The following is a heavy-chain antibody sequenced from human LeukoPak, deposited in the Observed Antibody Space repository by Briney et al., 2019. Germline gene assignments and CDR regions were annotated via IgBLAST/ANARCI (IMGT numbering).Heavy chain of an antibody. CDR1: GYTLTELS. V-gene: IGHV1-24*01. CDR3: ATVMAYYYDISGYYYFDY. D-gene: IGHD3-22*01. J-gene: IGHJ4*02. CDR2: LDPEDDEA. Sequence: ASVTVSCKVSGYTLTELSMHWVRQAPGKGLEWMGSLDPEDDEAIYAQKFQGRVTMTEDTSTDTAYMELSSLRSEDTAVYYCATVMAYYYDISGYYYFDYWGQGTPVTVSS.